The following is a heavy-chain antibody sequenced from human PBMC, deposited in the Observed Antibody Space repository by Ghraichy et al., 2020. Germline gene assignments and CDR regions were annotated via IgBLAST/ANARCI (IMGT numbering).Heavy chain of an antibody. V-gene: IGHV4-34*01. CDR1: GGSFSGYY. CDR3: ARTPYGGFDY. J-gene: IGHJ4*02. Sequence: SETLSLTCAVYGGSFSGYYWSWIRQPPGKGLEWIGEINHSGSTNYNPSLKSRVTISVDTSKNQFSLKLSSVTAADTAVYYCARTPYGGFDYWGQGTLVTVSS. CDR2: INHSGST. D-gene: IGHD4-23*01.